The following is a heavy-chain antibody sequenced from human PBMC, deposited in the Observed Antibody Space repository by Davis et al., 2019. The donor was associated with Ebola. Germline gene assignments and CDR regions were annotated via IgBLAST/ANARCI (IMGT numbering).Heavy chain of an antibody. D-gene: IGHD4-17*01. Sequence: SETLSLTCTVSGGSISNYYWTWIRQPPGKGLEWIGDIYNIGSTNYSPSLRSRVTISVDTSKNQFSLKLSSVTAADTAVYYCARGNYGDYIVLYYYNMDVWGQGTTVTVSS. J-gene: IGHJ6*02. CDR1: GGSISNYY. CDR3: ARGNYGDYIVLYYYNMDV. CDR2: IYNIGST. V-gene: IGHV4-59*01.